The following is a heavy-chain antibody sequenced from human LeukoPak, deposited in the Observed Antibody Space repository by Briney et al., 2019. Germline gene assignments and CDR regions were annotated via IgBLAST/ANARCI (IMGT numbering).Heavy chain of an antibody. Sequence: ASVKVSCKASGYTFTSYGISWVRRAPGQGLEWMGWISAYNGNTNYAQKLQGRVTMTTDTSTSTAYMELRSLRSDDTAVYYCARGKAAGTGTNWFDPWGQGTLVTVSS. CDR3: ARGKAAGTGTNWFDP. CDR1: GYTFTSYG. CDR2: ISAYNGNT. V-gene: IGHV1-18*01. J-gene: IGHJ5*02. D-gene: IGHD6-13*01.